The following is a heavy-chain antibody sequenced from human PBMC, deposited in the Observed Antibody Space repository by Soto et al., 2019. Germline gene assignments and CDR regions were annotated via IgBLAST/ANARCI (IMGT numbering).Heavy chain of an antibody. CDR2: IYYSGST. CDR3: ARVYGDWYFDY. J-gene: IGHJ4*02. Sequence: SETLSLTCTVSGGSISRGGYYWSWIRQHPGKGLEWIGYIYYSGSTYYNPSLKSRVTISVDTSKNQFSLKLSSVTAADTAVYYCARVYGDWYFDYWGQGTLVTVSS. CDR1: GGSISRGGYY. D-gene: IGHD4-17*01. V-gene: IGHV4-31*03.